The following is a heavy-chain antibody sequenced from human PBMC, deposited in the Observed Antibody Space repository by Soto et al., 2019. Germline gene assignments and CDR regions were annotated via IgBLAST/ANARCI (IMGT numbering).Heavy chain of an antibody. J-gene: IGHJ4*02. D-gene: IGHD3-16*02. V-gene: IGHV3-33*01. CDR1: GFTFSSYG. CDR3: ARDGIWGSYRPGYYFDY. CDR2: IWYDGSNK. Sequence: PGGSLRLSCAASGFTFSSYGMHWVRQAPGKGLEWVAVIWYDGSNKYYADSVKGRFTISRDNSKNTLYLQMNSLRAEDTAVYYCARDGIWGSYRPGYYFDYWGQGTLVTVSS.